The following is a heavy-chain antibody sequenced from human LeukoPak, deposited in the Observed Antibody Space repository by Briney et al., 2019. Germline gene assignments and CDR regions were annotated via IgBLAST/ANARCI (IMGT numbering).Heavy chain of an antibody. Sequence: GASVKVSCKASGYTLTGYYMHWVRQAPGQGLEYMGWIDPNSGDTNYAQKFQGRVTVTRDTSLSTVYMEVNRLRSDDTAAYFCARRSGSSLFGYWGQGTLVTVSS. V-gene: IGHV1-2*02. J-gene: IGHJ4*02. CDR3: ARRSGSSLFGY. D-gene: IGHD3-10*01. CDR1: GYTLTGYY. CDR2: IDPNSGDT.